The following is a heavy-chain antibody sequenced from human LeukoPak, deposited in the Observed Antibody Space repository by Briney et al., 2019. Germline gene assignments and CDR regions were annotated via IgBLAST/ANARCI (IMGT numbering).Heavy chain of an antibody. CDR3: ARSYHGYSSSWGFDY. D-gene: IGHD6-13*01. Sequence: SVKVSCKASGGTFSSYAISWVRQAPGQGLEWMGGIIPIFGTANYAQKFQGRVTITADESTSTAYMELSSLRSEDTAVYYCARSYHGYSSSWGFDYWGQGTLVTVSS. J-gene: IGHJ4*02. CDR1: GGTFSSYA. CDR2: IIPIFGTA. V-gene: IGHV1-69*13.